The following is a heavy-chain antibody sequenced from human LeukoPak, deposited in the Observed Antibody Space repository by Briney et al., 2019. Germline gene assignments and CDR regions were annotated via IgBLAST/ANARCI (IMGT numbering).Heavy chain of an antibody. V-gene: IGHV3-43*02. D-gene: IGHD6-13*01. CDR3: ARDLSSWGNTFDY. CDR2: INADGGRT. Sequence: PGGSLRLSCAASGFTLGPYAMHWVRQRPGKGLEWVAHINADGGRTFYADSVEGRFTISRDNSKDSLYLQMNSLRAEDTAVYYCARDLSSWGNTFDYWGQGTLVTVSS. CDR1: GFTLGPYA. J-gene: IGHJ4*02.